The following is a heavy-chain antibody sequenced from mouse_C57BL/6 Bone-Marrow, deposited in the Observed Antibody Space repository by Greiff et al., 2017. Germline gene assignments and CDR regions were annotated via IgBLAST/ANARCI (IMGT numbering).Heavy chain of an antibody. CDR1: GYAFSSSW. V-gene: IGHV1-82*01. Sequence: QVHVKQSGPELVKPGASVKISCKASGYAFSSSWMNWVKQRPGTGLEWIGRIYPGDGDTNYNGKFKGKATLTADNSSSTACMQLSSLTSEDSAVYVCARSGYYDYPWFADWGQGTLVTVSA. J-gene: IGHJ3*01. CDR3: ARSGYYDYPWFAD. CDR2: IYPGDGDT. D-gene: IGHD2-4*01.